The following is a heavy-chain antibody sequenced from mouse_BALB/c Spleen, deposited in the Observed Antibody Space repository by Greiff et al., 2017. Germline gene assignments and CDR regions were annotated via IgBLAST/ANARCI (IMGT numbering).Heavy chain of an antibody. J-gene: IGHJ2*01. V-gene: IGHV5-9-4*01. Sequence: EVNLVESGGGLVKPGGSLKLSCAASGFTFSSYAMSWVRQSPEKRLEWVAEISSGGSYTYYPDTVTGRFTISRDNAKNTLYLEMSSLRSEDTAMYYCASDGNYEEGFDYWGQGTTLTVSS. CDR1: GFTFSSYA. D-gene: IGHD2-1*01. CDR2: ISSGGSYT. CDR3: ASDGNYEEGFDY.